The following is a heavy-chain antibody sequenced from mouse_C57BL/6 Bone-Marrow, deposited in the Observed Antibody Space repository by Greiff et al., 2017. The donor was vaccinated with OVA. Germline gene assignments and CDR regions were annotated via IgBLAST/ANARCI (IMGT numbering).Heavy chain of an antibody. J-gene: IGHJ2*01. Sequence: EVKVVESGPGLAKPSQTLSLTCSVTGYSITSDYWNWIRKFPGNKLEYMGYISYSGSTYYNPSLKSRISITRDTSKNQYYLQLNSVTTEDTATYYCARYYYGSSYGGYFDYWGQGTTLTVSS. CDR3: ARYYYGSSYGGYFDY. CDR1: GYSITSDY. D-gene: IGHD1-1*01. V-gene: IGHV3-8*01. CDR2: ISYSGST.